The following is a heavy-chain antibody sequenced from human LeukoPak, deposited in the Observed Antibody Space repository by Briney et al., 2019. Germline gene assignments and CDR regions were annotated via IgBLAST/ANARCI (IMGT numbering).Heavy chain of an antibody. D-gene: IGHD6-13*01. CDR2: IYYSGST. CDR1: GGSISSSSYY. V-gene: IGHV4-39*07. CDR3: ATVWGSSWPSWFEP. Sequence: PSETLSLTCTVSGGSISSSSYYWGWIRQPPGKGLEWIGSIYYSGSTYYNPSLKSRVTISVDTSKNQFSLKLSSVTAADTAVYYCATVWGSSWPSWFEPWGQGTLVTVSS. J-gene: IGHJ5*02.